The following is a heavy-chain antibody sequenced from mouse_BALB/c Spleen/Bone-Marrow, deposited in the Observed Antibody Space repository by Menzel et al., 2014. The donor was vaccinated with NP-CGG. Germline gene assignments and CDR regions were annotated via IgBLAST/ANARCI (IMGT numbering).Heavy chain of an antibody. J-gene: IGHJ2*01. CDR1: GFTFSSYG. CDR2: INSNGGST. Sequence: EVKLQESGGGLVQPGGSLKLSCAASGFTFSSYGTSWVRQTPDKRLELVATINSNGGSTYYPDSVKGRFTISRDNAKNTLYLQMSGLKSEDTAMYYCARDYYGSSDYWGQGTTLTVSS. V-gene: IGHV5-6-3*01. CDR3: ARDYYGSSDY. D-gene: IGHD1-1*01.